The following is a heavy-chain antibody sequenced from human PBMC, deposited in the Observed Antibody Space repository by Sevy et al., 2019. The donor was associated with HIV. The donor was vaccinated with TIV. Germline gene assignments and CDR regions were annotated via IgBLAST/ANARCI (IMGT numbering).Heavy chain of an antibody. Sequence: GGSLRLSCAASGFTSSTCAMSWVRQAPGKGLQWVSSIGGSDGHTYYGDSVKGRFTISRDTSKNTLYLQMNSLRVEDTAVYYCAKSSQEWLIREYWGQGTLVTVSS. CDR3: AKSSQEWLIREY. V-gene: IGHV3-23*01. CDR2: IGGSDGHT. CDR1: GFTSSTCA. D-gene: IGHD6-19*01. J-gene: IGHJ4*02.